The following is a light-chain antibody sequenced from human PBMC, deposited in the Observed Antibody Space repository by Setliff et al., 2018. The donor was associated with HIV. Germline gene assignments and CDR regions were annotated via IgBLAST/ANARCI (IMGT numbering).Light chain of an antibody. CDR1: SSDVGGYNS. CDR3: SSYTSTSTPYV. V-gene: IGLV2-14*03. CDR2: DVS. Sequence: QSALAQPASVSGSPGQSITISCTGPSSDVGGYNSVSWYQQHPGKVPKLMIYDVSNRPSVVSNRFSGSKSGNTASLTISGLQAEDEADYYFSSYTSTSTPYVFGTGTKVTVL. J-gene: IGLJ1*01.